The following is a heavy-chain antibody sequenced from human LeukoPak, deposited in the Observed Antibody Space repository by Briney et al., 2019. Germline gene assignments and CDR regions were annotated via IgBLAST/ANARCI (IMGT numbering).Heavy chain of an antibody. CDR2: IYDGGAT. CDR3: ARDVLPVGGQIGPQYYMDV. J-gene: IGHJ6*03. D-gene: IGHD2-15*01. V-gene: IGHV3-53*01. Sequence: GGSLRLSCAASGFTFSNNYMSWVRQAPGRALEWVLVIYDGGATDYADSVKGRFTVSRDSSKNTLYPQISSLRADDTAVYYCARDVLPVGGQIGPQYYMDVWGKGTTVTVSS. CDR1: GFTFSNNY.